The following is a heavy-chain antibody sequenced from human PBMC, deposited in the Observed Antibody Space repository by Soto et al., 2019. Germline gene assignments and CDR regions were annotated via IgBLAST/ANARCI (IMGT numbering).Heavy chain of an antibody. V-gene: IGHV4-31*03. D-gene: IGHD5-12*01. J-gene: IGHJ2*01. CDR3: ARGNHRWLQLWYFDL. Sequence: SETLSLTCTVSGGSISSGDYYWSWIRQHPGKGLEWIGYIYYSGSTYYNPSLKSRVTISVDTSKNQFSLKLSSVTAADTAVYYCARGNHRWLQLWYFDLWGRGTLVTVSS. CDR2: IYYSGST. CDR1: GGSISSGDYY.